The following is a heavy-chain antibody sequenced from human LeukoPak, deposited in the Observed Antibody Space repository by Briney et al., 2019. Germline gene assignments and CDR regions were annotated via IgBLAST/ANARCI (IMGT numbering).Heavy chain of an antibody. CDR1: GGTFSSYA. Sequence: GSSVRVSCKASGGTFSSYAISWVRQAPGQGLEWMGGIIPIFGTANYAQKFQGRVTITADESTSTAYMELSSLRSEDTAVYYCAREPYCSGGSCYYFDYWGQGTLVTVSS. J-gene: IGHJ4*02. V-gene: IGHV1-69*01. CDR3: AREPYCSGGSCYYFDY. D-gene: IGHD2-15*01. CDR2: IIPIFGTA.